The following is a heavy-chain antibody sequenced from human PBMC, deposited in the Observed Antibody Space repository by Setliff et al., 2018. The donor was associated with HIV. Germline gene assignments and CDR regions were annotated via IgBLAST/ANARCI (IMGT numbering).Heavy chain of an antibody. J-gene: IGHJ5*01. V-gene: IGHV1-18*01. D-gene: IGHD2-2*01. CDR1: GYTFTNFG. CDR2: VSPYNGHT. Sequence: ASVKVSCKASGYTFTNFGVGWVRQAPGQGLEWMGWVSPYNGHTKYAQRVQGRVTMSTDTSTGTIYMELTSLRSDDTAVYCCARWPCGRATCYASPYNCFESWGQVTLVAASS. CDR3: ARWPCGRATCYASPYNCFES.